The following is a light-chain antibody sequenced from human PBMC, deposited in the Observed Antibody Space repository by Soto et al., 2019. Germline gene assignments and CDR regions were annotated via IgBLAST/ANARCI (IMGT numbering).Light chain of an antibody. V-gene: IGKV1-39*01. CDR1: QSIAIS. CDR2: VAF. CDR3: QQTYTTPEIT. Sequence: DIRMNQSASSASASVGDTVIMTSRASQSIAISVNWYQQKPGKAPKLIIYVAFTLESGVPSRFSGSGSGTDFTPTISSLQPQDLAIYYCQQTYTTPEITVGQGTRLEIK. J-gene: IGKJ5*01.